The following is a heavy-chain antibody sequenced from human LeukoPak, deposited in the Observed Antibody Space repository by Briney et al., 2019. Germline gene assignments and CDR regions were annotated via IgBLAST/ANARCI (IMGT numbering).Heavy chain of an antibody. V-gene: IGHV1-18*01. CDR3: ARTAYDSSGYYGLVWFDP. D-gene: IGHD3-22*01. CDR2: ISAYNGNT. J-gene: IGHJ5*02. Sequence: ASVKVSCKASGYTFTSYGIRWVRQAPGQGLEWMGWISAYNGNTNYAKKLQGRVTMTTDTSTSTAYMELRSLRSDDTAVYYCARTAYDSSGYYGLVWFDPWGQGTLVTVSS. CDR1: GYTFTSYG.